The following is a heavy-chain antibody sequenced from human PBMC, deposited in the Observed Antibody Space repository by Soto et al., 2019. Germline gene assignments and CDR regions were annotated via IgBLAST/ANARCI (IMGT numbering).Heavy chain of an antibody. D-gene: IGHD6-13*01. Sequence: SETLSLTCIVSGGSISRSDYYWGWIRQPPGKGLEWIGCIYYTGITHYNPSLKSRVTMSVDRSKNQFYLKLTSVTVADTAVYYCATSYGNAWYTYWGQGTQVTVSS. CDR2: IYYTGIT. CDR3: ATSYGNAWYTY. CDR1: GGSISRSDYY. J-gene: IGHJ4*02. V-gene: IGHV4-39*01.